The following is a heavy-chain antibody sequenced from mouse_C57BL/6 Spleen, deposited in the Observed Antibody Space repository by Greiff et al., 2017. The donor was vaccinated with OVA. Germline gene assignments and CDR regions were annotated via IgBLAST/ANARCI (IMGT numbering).Heavy chain of an antibody. J-gene: IGHJ2*01. V-gene: IGHV1-82*01. Sequence: VNLVESGPELVKPGASVKISCKASGYAFSSSWMNWVKQRPGQGLEWIGRIYPGDGDTNYNGKFKGKATLTADKSSSTAYMQLSSLTSEDSAVYFCAREGMGPNYCDYWGQGTTLTVSA. CDR2: IYPGDGDT. CDR1: GYAFSSSW. D-gene: IGHD2-3*01. CDR3: AREGMGPNYCDY.